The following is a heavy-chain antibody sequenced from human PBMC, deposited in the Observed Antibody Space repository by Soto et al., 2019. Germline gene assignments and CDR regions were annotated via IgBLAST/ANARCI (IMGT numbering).Heavy chain of an antibody. D-gene: IGHD3-10*01. CDR1: GGSFSDNY. V-gene: IGHV4-34*01. CDR2: INHSGNT. J-gene: IGHJ4*02. Sequence: SETLSLTCAVYGGSFSDNYWSWIRQSPDKGLEWIGEINHSGNTNYNPSLKSRVTISVDTSRNQFSLKLNSVTAADTAVYYCARGRREFGYWGRGTLVTVSS. CDR3: ARGRREFGY.